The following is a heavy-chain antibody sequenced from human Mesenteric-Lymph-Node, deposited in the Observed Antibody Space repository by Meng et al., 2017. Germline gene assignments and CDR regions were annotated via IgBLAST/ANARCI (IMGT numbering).Heavy chain of an antibody. Sequence: EVQGGGVGEVLVQLGGSLVSICSSSGVTLCTSGLYWVGQVYGKGLEWVSFISDVIDHTYYAESAKGRFTISRDNSKNTLYLQMSRLRVEETDLYYCAKVETTTRRFDYWGQGTLVTVSS. V-gene: IGHV3-23*04. J-gene: IGHJ4*02. CDR1: GVTLCTSG. CDR3: AKVETTTRRFDY. D-gene: IGHD1-26*01. CDR2: ISDVIDHT.